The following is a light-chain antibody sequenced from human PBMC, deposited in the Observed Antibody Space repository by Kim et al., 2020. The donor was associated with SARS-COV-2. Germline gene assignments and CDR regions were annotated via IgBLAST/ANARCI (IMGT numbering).Light chain of an antibody. Sequence: SYELTQPPSVSVSPGQTARITCSGDALPKQYAYWYQQKPGQAPVLVIYKDSERPSVIPERFSGSSSGTTVTLTISGVQAEDEADYYCQSADSSGTYVFGT. V-gene: IGLV3-25*03. J-gene: IGLJ1*01. CDR1: ALPKQY. CDR3: QSADSSGTYV. CDR2: KDS.